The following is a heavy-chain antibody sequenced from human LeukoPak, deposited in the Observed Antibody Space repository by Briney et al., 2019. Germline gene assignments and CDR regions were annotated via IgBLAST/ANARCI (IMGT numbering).Heavy chain of an antibody. Sequence: SQTLSLTCTVSGGSISSGSYYWSWIRQPAGKGLEWIGRIYTSGSTNYNPSLNSQVTISVDTSKNQFSLKLSSVTAADTAVYYCARTGYCSGGSCYHYYFYYMDVWGKGTTVTISS. CDR3: ARTGYCSGGSCYHYYFYYMDV. J-gene: IGHJ6*03. D-gene: IGHD2-15*01. V-gene: IGHV4-61*02. CDR1: GGSISSGSYY. CDR2: IYTSGST.